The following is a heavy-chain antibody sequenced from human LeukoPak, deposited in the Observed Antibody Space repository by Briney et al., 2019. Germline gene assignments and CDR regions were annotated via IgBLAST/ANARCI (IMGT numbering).Heavy chain of an antibody. V-gene: IGHV3-30*02. Sequence: GGSLRLSCAASGFTFSSYGMHWVRQAPGKGLEWVAVIWYGGSNKYYADSVKGRFTISRDNSKNTLYLQMNSLRAEDTAVYYCAKAILGSGSYYIYYYYMDVWGKGTTVTVSS. CDR2: IWYGGSNK. D-gene: IGHD3-10*01. CDR1: GFTFSSYG. CDR3: AKAILGSGSYYIYYYYMDV. J-gene: IGHJ6*03.